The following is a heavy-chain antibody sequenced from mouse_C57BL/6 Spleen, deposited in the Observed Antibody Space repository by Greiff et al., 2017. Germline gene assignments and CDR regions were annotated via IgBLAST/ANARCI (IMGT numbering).Heavy chain of an antibody. CDR1: GFTFSSYA. V-gene: IGHV5-4*03. Sequence: DVKLVESGGGLVKPGGSLKLSCAASGFTFSSYAMSWVRQTPEKRLEWVATISDGGSYTYYPDNVKGRFTISRDNAKNNLYLQMSHLKSEDTAMYYCAANGGYWYFDVWGTGTTVTVSS. CDR2: ISDGGSYT. CDR3: AANGGYWYFDV. J-gene: IGHJ1*03.